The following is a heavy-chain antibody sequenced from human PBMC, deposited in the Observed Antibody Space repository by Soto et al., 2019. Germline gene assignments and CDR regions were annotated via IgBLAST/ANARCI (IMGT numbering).Heavy chain of an antibody. Sequence: PSETLSLTCSVSGGSISNNYWSWIRQPPGKGLEWIGYIYSSGSTQYNPSLKSRVTISVDTSKDQFSLKLTSVTAADTAVHYCASHRGGGSPYFDYWGQGTLVTVSS. V-gene: IGHV4-4*09. CDR2: IYSSGST. D-gene: IGHD2-15*01. CDR1: GGSISNNY. J-gene: IGHJ4*02. CDR3: ASHRGGGSPYFDY.